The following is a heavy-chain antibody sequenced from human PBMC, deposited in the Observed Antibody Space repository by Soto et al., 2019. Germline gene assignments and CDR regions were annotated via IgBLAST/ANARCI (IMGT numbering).Heavy chain of an antibody. D-gene: IGHD2-15*01. Sequence: QVQLQESGPGLVKPSQTLSLTCTVSGGSISSGGYYWSWIRQHPGKGLEWIGYIYYSGSTYYNPSLKRRVTLSVDTSKNQFSLKLSSVTAADTAVYYCARDGCSGGSCYNNHNWFDPWGQGTLVTVSS. CDR1: GGSISSGGYY. CDR3: ARDGCSGGSCYNNHNWFDP. CDR2: IYYSGST. J-gene: IGHJ5*02. V-gene: IGHV4-31*03.